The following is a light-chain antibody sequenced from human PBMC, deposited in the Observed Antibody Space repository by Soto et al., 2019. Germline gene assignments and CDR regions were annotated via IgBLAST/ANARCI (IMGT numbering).Light chain of an antibody. CDR1: QSVSNNY. V-gene: IGKV3-20*01. CDR3: QQVNNYPLT. CDR2: GAS. J-gene: IGKJ4*01. Sequence: EIVLTQSPGTLSLSPGERATLSCRASQSVSNNYLAWYQQKPGQAPRLLIYGASNRATGIPDRFSGSESGTDFTLTISSLQPEDFATYYCQQVNNYPLTFGGGTKVEI.